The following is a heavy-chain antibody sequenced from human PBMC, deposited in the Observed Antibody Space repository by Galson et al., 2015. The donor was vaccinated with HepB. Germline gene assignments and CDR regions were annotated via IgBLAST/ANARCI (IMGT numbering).Heavy chain of an antibody. D-gene: IGHD2-2*02. V-gene: IGHV3-7*03. CDR1: GFTFSSYW. Sequence: SLRLSCAASGFTFSSYWMSWVRQAPGKGLEWVASIKQDGGEKYYVDSVKGRFTISRDNAKNSLYLQMNSLRAEDTAVYYCARAIDWVAVTPSHCDYWGQGTLVTVSS. CDR3: ARAIDWVAVTPSHCDY. J-gene: IGHJ4*02. CDR2: IKQDGGEK.